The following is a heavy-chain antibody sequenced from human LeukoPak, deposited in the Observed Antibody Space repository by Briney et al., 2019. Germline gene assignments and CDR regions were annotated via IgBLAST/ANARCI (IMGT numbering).Heavy chain of an antibody. J-gene: IGHJ4*02. D-gene: IGHD3-10*01. CDR3: ARHELWFGEFYFDY. CDR2: INHSGST. Sequence: SETLSLTCTVSGGSISSYYWSWIRQPPGKGLEWIGEINHSGSTNYNPSLKSRVTISVDTSKNQFSLKLSSVTAADTAVYYCARHELWFGEFYFDYWGQGTLVTVSS. CDR1: GGSISSYY. V-gene: IGHV4-34*01.